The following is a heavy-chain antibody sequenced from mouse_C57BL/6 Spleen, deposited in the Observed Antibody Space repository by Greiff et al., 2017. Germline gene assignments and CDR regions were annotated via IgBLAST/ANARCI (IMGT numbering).Heavy chain of an antibody. V-gene: IGHV1-69*01. CDR3: AELYYGYH. J-gene: IGHJ2*01. CDR2: IDPSDSYT. D-gene: IGHD2-2*01. CDR1: GYTFTSYW. Sequence: QVQLQQPGAELVMPGASVKLSCKASGYTFTSYWMHWVKQRPGQGLEWIGEIDPSDSYTNYNQKFKGKSTLTVDKSSSTAYMQLSSLTSEDSAVYYCAELYYGYHWGQGTTLTVSS.